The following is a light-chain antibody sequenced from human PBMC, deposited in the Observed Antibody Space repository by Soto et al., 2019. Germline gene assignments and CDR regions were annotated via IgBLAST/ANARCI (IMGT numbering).Light chain of an antibody. CDR2: DVS. V-gene: IGLV2-23*02. J-gene: IGLJ1*01. CDR1: SSDVGSYNL. CDR3: CSYAGRDTLYV. Sequence: QSVLTQPASVSGSPGQSITISRTGTSSDVGSYNLVSWYQQHPGKVPKLMLYDVSKRPSGVPDRFSGSKSGNTASLTISGLQAEDEADYYCCSYAGRDTLYVFGSGTKVTVL.